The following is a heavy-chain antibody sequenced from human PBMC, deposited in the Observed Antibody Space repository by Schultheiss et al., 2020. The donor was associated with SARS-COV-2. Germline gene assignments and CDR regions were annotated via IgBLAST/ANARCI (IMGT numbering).Heavy chain of an antibody. V-gene: IGHV4-34*01. Sequence: SETLSLTCTVSGGSISSYYWSWIRQPPGKGLEWIGEINHSGSTNYNPSLKSRVTISVDTSKNQFSLKLSSVTAADTAVYYCARSDFWSGKPPDYWGQGTLVTVSS. J-gene: IGHJ4*02. CDR3: ARSDFWSGKPPDY. D-gene: IGHD3-3*01. CDR2: INHSGST. CDR1: GGSISSYY.